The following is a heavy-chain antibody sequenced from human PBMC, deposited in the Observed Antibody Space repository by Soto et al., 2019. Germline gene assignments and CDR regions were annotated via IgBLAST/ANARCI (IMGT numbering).Heavy chain of an antibody. J-gene: IGHJ4*02. D-gene: IGHD2-8*01. Sequence: GGSLRLSCAASGFTFSSYWMHWVRQAPGKGLVWVSRINPGGSITAYADSVKGRSTISRDNAKNTLYLQMNSLRGDDTAVYYCARVPTGKYGVWNYWGQGTLVTVSS. CDR2: INPGGSIT. CDR3: ARVPTGKYGVWNY. CDR1: GFTFSSYW. V-gene: IGHV3-74*01.